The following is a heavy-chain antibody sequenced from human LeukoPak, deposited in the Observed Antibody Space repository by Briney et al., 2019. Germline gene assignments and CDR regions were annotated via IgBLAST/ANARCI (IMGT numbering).Heavy chain of an antibody. V-gene: IGHV3-21*01. CDR3: TRGTIGYCSGGSCYFPYYFDY. CDR2: ISSSSSYI. D-gene: IGHD2-15*01. J-gene: IGHJ4*02. Sequence: GGSLRLSCAASGFTFSSYWMSWVRQAPGMGLEWVSSISSSSSYIYYADSVKGRFTISRDNAKNTLHLQMNSLRAEDTAVYYCTRGTIGYCSGGSCYFPYYFDYWGQGALVTVSS. CDR1: GFTFSSYW.